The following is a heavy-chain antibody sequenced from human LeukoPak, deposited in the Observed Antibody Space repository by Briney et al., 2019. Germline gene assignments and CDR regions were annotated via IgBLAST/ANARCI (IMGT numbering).Heavy chain of an antibody. J-gene: IGHJ6*04. CDR1: GFTFTTYW. CDR3: AELGITMIGGV. CDR2: INQDGTEK. Sequence: GESLRLSCAASGFTFTTYWMSWVRQLPGKGLEWVANINQDGTEKYYVDSVKGRFTISRDNAKNSLYLQMNSLRAEDTAVYYCAELGITMIGGVWGKGTTVTISS. V-gene: IGHV3-7*01. D-gene: IGHD3-10*02.